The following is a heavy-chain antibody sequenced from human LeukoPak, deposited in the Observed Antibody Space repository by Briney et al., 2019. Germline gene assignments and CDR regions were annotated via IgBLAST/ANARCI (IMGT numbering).Heavy chain of an antibody. Sequence: SETLSLTCTVSGGSISSSSYYWGWIRQPPGKGLVWFGSIYYSGSTYYNPALKSRVPICVYTSKNLSSLKLRSVTAADTAVYYCARSLDWNYGAYYYYYMDVWGKGTTVTVSS. CDR2: IYYSGST. J-gene: IGHJ6*03. D-gene: IGHD1-7*01. CDR3: ARSLDWNYGAYYYYYMDV. V-gene: IGHV4-39*01. CDR1: GGSISSSSYY.